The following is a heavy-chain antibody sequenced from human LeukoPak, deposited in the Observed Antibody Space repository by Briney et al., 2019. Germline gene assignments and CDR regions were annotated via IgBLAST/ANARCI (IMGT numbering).Heavy chain of an antibody. V-gene: IGHV4-34*01. CDR1: GVPFSNYY. D-gene: IGHD6-19*01. CDR2: INHSGYT. Sequence: SETLSLTCAVSGVPFSNYYWSWVRQSPRQGPEWIGEINHSGYTNYNPSLKSRVTMSIDTSKNQFSLILTSVTAADAGVYYCTRAVAGHPDWGQGTLVTVSS. J-gene: IGHJ4*02. CDR3: TRAVAGHPD.